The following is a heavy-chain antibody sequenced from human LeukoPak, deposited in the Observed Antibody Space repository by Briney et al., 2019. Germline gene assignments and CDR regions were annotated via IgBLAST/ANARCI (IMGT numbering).Heavy chain of an antibody. CDR1: GCTLTELS. CDR3: ATYPWELVGGVSPFDY. V-gene: IGHV1-24*01. CDR2: FDPEDGET. D-gene: IGHD1-26*01. Sequence: ASVNVSCKVSGCTLTELSMHWVRQAPGKGLEWMGGFDPEDGETIYAQKFQGRVTMTEDTSTDTAYMELSSLRSEDTAVYYCATYPWELVGGVSPFDYWGQGTLVTVSS. J-gene: IGHJ4*02.